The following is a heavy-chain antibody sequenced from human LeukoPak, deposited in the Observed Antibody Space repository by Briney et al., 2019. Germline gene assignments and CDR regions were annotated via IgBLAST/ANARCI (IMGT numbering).Heavy chain of an antibody. CDR3: ARDIDLTAGIMDV. D-gene: IGHD1-14*01. Sequence: PGGSLRLSCAASAFTFSSSEMNWVRQAPGKGLEWVSFIVGSSSYTNYADSVRGRFTISRDNAKNSLYLQMNSLRAEDTAVYYCARDIDLTAGIMDVWGQGTTVTVSS. V-gene: IGHV3-48*03. CDR1: AFTFSSSE. CDR2: IVGSSSYT. J-gene: IGHJ6*02.